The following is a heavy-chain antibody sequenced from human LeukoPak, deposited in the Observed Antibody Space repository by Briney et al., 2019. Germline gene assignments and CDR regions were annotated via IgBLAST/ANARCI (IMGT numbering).Heavy chain of an antibody. J-gene: IGHJ4*02. Sequence: GGSLRLSCAASGFTFSNYYMHWVRQAPGKGLEWVALISYDGGIEYHGDSVRGRFAISRDNSKNTLYLQMNSLRAEDTAVYYCERDLRLGYYDSSFPDYWGQGTLVTVSS. CDR3: ERDLRLGYYDSSFPDY. CDR1: GFTFSNYY. V-gene: IGHV3-30*09. D-gene: IGHD3-22*01. CDR2: ISYDGGIE.